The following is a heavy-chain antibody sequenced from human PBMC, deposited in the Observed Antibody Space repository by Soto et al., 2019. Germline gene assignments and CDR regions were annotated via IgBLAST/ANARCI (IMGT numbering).Heavy chain of an antibody. V-gene: IGHV4-4*02. Sequence: QVQLQESGPGLVKPSGTLSLTCTVSGGSISSSNWWSWVRQPPGKGLEWIGEIYHSGSTNYNPSLKSRVTISVDKSKNQFSLKLSSVTAADTAVYYCARFCGGDCYSGYYYGMDVWGQGTTVTVS. CDR2: IYHSGST. CDR3: ARFCGGDCYSGYYYGMDV. D-gene: IGHD2-21*02. CDR1: GGSISSSNW. J-gene: IGHJ6*02.